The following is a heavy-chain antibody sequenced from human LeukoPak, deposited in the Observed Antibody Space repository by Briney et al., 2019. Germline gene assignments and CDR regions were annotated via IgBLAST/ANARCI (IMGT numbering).Heavy chain of an antibody. CDR1: GFTFSIYA. D-gene: IGHD3-16*01. V-gene: IGHV3-23*01. Sequence: AGGSLRLSCAASGFTFSIYAMNWVRQAPGKGLEWVSVIGGSADSADYADSVKGRFTISRDNSKNTLYLQMNSLRAEDTAVYYCAKQLGYYYMDVWGKGTTATISS. J-gene: IGHJ6*03. CDR2: IGGSADSA. CDR3: AKQLGYYYMDV.